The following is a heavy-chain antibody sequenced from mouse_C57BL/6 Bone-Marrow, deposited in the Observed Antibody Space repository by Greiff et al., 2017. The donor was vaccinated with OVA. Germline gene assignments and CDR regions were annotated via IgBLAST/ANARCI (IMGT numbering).Heavy chain of an antibody. CDR1: GYTFTSYW. Sequence: VQLQQSGAELAKPGASVKLSCKAPGYTFTSYWMHWVKQRPGQGLEWIGYINPSSGYTKYNQKFKDKATLTADKSSSTAYMQLSSLTYEDSAVYYCARPTTDWYFDVWGTGTTVTVSS. D-gene: IGHD1-1*01. CDR2: INPSSGYT. V-gene: IGHV1-7*01. J-gene: IGHJ1*03. CDR3: ARPTTDWYFDV.